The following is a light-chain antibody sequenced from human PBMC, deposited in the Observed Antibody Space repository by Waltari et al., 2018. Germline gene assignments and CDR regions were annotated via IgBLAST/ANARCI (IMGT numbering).Light chain of an antibody. V-gene: IGKV2D-29*02. CDR2: EVS. CDR3: MQSIEVPRT. CDR1: QSLLHSDGRTY. Sequence: DIVMTQTPLSLSVTPGQPADISCQSSQSLLHSDGRTYLYCYLRKPGQSPQLLIYEVSNRFSGVSDRFSGSGSGTDFTLKISRMEAEDVGVYYCMQSIEVPRTFGQGTKVEIK. J-gene: IGKJ1*01.